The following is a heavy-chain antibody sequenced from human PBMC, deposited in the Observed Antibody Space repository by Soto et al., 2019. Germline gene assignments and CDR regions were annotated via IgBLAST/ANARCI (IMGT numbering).Heavy chain of an antibody. Sequence: ASVKVSCKASGYTFTGYYMRWVRQAPGQGLEWMGWINPNSGGTNYAQKFQGWVTMTRDTSISTAYMELSRLRSDDTAVYSCARDRRPPNYDFWSGYYTGYYYYGMDVWGQGTTVTVSS. D-gene: IGHD3-3*01. J-gene: IGHJ6*02. CDR1: GYTFTGYY. CDR2: INPNSGGT. CDR3: ARDRRPPNYDFWSGYYTGYYYYGMDV. V-gene: IGHV1-2*04.